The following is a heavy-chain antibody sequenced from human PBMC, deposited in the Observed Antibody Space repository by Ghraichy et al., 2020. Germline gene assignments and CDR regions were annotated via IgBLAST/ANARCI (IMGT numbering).Heavy chain of an antibody. CDR1: GGSISSYY. CDR3: ARDRYCSSTSCYNSSY. V-gene: IGHV4-4*07. CDR2: IYTSGST. Sequence: SETLSLTCTVSGGSISSYYWSWIGQPAGKGLEWIGRIYTSGSTNYNPSLKSRVTMSVDTSKNQFSLKLSSVTAADTAVYYCARDRYCSSTSCYNSSYWGQGTLVTVSS. J-gene: IGHJ4*02. D-gene: IGHD2-2*02.